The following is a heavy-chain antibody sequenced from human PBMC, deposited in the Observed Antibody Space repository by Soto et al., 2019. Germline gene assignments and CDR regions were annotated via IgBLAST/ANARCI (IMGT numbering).Heavy chain of an antibody. V-gene: IGHV4-30-4*01. J-gene: IGHJ6*02. D-gene: IGHD2-2*01. Sequence: SETLSLTXTVSGGSISSGDYYWSWIRQPPGKGLEWIGYIYYSGSTYYNPSLKSRVTISVDTSKNQFSLKLSSVTAADTAVYYCASTNLRYCSSTSCGYYYYYYGMDVWGQGTTVTVSS. CDR3: ASTNLRYCSSTSCGYYYYYYGMDV. CDR2: IYYSGST. CDR1: GGSISSGDYY.